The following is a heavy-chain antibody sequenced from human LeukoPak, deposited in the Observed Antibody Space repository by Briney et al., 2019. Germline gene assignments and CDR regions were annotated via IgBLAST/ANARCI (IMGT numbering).Heavy chain of an antibody. CDR2: IIPIFGTA. CDR3: ARESWNYYDSSGYYYTAFDI. D-gene: IGHD3-22*01. J-gene: IGHJ3*02. Sequence: SVKVSCKASGGTFSSYAVSWVRQAPGQGLEWMGGIIPIFGTANYAQKFQGRVTITTDESTSTAYMELSSLRPEDTAVYYCARESWNYYDSSGYYYTAFDIWGQGTMVTVSS. CDR1: GGTFSSYA. V-gene: IGHV1-69*05.